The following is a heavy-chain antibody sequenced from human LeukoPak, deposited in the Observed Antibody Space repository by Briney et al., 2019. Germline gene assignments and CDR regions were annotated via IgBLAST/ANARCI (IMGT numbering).Heavy chain of an antibody. CDR3: ARRNYYGSGSYYRSFDY. Sequence: SETLSLTCAVYGGSFSGYYWSWIRQPPGKGLECIGEIIHSGSTNYNPSLKSRVTISVDTSKNQFSLKLSSVTAADTAVYYCARRNYYGSGSYYRSFDYWGQGTLVTVSS. V-gene: IGHV4-34*12. CDR2: IIHSGST. D-gene: IGHD3-10*01. J-gene: IGHJ4*02. CDR1: GGSFSGYY.